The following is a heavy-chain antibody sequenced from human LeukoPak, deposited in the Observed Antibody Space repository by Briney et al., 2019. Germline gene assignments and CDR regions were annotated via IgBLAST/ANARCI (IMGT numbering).Heavy chain of an antibody. J-gene: IGHJ4*02. Sequence: PSETLSLTCAVSGGPFSGYFWSWIRQSSGKGLEWIGEIHNSGTTNYNPSLNSRVTISEDTSKNQFYLNLSSVTAADTAVYYCARRYYYNLGSFPFDFWGQGTLVTVSS. D-gene: IGHD3-10*01. CDR1: GGPFSGYF. CDR2: IHNSGTT. CDR3: ARRYYYNLGSFPFDF. V-gene: IGHV4-34*01.